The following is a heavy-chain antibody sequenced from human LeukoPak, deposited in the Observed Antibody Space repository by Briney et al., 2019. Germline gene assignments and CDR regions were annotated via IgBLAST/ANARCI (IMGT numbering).Heavy chain of an antibody. J-gene: IGHJ4*02. CDR1: GFTFSSYW. D-gene: IGHD5-12*01. CDR3: ARQGRVSGYDFDC. Sequence: GGSLRLSCAASGFTFSSYWMHWVRQAPGKGLVWVSRINSDGSSITYADSVKGRFTISRDNAKNTLYLQMNSLRVEDTAVYYCARQGRVSGYDFDCWGQGTLVTVSS. CDR2: INSDGSSI. V-gene: IGHV3-74*03.